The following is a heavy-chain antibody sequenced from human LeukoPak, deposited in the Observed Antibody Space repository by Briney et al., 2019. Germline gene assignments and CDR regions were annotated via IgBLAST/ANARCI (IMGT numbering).Heavy chain of an antibody. CDR2: IKQDGSEK. J-gene: IGHJ4*02. D-gene: IGHD1-26*01. V-gene: IGHV3-7*01. CDR3: TNASIAGAIGVHYY. Sequence: GGSLRLSCAASGFTFSRYWMSWVREAPGKGLEWVANIKQDGSEKYYVDSVKGRFTISRDNAKNSSYLQMNSMRDKNTAVYDGTNASIAGAIGVHYYRGQVILVTVSS. CDR1: GFTFSRYW.